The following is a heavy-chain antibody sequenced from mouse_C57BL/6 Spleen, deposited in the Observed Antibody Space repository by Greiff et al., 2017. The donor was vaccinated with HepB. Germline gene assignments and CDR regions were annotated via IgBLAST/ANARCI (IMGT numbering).Heavy chain of an antibody. D-gene: IGHD1-1*02. J-gene: IGHJ3*01. CDR1: GYTFTSYG. V-gene: IGHV1-81*01. CDR2: IYPRSGNT. Sequence: VQLQESGAELARPGASVKLSCKASGYTFTSYGISWVKQRTGQGLEWIGEIYPRSGNTYYNEKFKGKATLTADKSSSTAYMELRSLTSEDSAVYFCARDGGVSFAYWGQGTLVTVSA. CDR3: ARDGGVSFAY.